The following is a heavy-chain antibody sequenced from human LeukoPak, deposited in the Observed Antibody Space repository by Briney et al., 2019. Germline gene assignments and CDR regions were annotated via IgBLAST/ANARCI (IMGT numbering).Heavy chain of an antibody. J-gene: IGHJ4*02. D-gene: IGHD2-2*01. Sequence: GGSLRLSCAASGFTFSSYGMHWVRQAPGKGLEWVAVISYDGSNKYYADSVKGRFTISRDNSKNTLYLQMNSLRAEDTAVYYCVKDSIGYCSSTSCHGGDYWGQGTLVTVSS. CDR2: ISYDGSNK. V-gene: IGHV3-30*18. CDR3: VKDSIGYCSSTSCHGGDY. CDR1: GFTFSSYG.